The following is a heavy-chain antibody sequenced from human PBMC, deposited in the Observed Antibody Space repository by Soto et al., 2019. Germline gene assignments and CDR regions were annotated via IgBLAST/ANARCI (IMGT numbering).Heavy chain of an antibody. CDR1: GYSISSGHY. J-gene: IGHJ4*02. CDR2: VYHSGGT. V-gene: IGHV4-38-2*01. CDR3: ARVGVGAVAGIGPFDF. D-gene: IGHD6-19*01. Sequence: NPSETLSLTCAVSGYSISSGHYWGWIRQPPWKGLEWIGSVYHSGGTYFDPSLKGRVTISVDTSKNQFPLKLNSVTAADTAVYYCARVGVGAVAGIGPFDFWGLGTLVTVSS.